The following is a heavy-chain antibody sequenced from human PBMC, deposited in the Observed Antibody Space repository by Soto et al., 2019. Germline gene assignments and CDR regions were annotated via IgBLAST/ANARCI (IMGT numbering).Heavy chain of an antibody. CDR3: EGYYYDSSGYHGFDY. V-gene: IGHV4-39*01. CDR2: IYYSGST. J-gene: IGHJ4*02. CDR1: GGSISSSSYY. D-gene: IGHD3-22*01. Sequence: PXETLSLTCTVSGGSISSSSYYWGWIRQPPGKGLEWIGIIYYSGSTYYNPSLKSRVTISVDTSKNQFSLKLSSVTAADTAVYYCEGYYYDSSGYHGFDYWGQGTLVTVSS.